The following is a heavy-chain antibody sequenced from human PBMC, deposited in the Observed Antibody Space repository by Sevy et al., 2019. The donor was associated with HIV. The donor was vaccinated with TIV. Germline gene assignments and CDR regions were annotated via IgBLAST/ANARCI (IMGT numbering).Heavy chain of an antibody. CDR2: ISSSGSTI. V-gene: IGHV3-11*01. J-gene: IGHJ5*02. CDR3: ARASGGGVSRGDWFDP. D-gene: IGHD2-8*02. Sequence: GGALRLSCAASGFTFSDYYMSWIRQAPGKGLEWVSYISSSGSTIYYAAPVKGRFTISRDNAKNSLYLQMNSLRAEDTAVYYCARASGGGVSRGDWFDPWGQGTLVTVSS. CDR1: GFTFSDYY.